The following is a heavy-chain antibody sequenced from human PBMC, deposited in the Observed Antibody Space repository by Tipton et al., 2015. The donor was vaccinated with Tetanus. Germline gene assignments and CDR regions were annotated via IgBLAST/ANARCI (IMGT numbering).Heavy chain of an antibody. CDR1: GFTFSSYA. D-gene: IGHD3-22*01. Sequence: SLRLSCAASGFTFSSYAMHWVRQAPGKGLEWVAVISYDGSNKYYADSVKGRFTISRDNSKNTLYLQMNSLRAEDTAVYYCASSVGSYYDSSGYSTSYDYWGQGTLVTVSS. J-gene: IGHJ4*02. CDR2: ISYDGSNK. V-gene: IGHV3-30*04. CDR3: ASSVGSYYDSSGYSTSYDY.